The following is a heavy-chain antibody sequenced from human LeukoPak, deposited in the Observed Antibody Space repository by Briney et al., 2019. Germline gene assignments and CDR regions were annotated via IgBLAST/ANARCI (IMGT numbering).Heavy chain of an antibody. J-gene: IGHJ5*02. V-gene: IGHV4-30-4*01. CDR3: ASVTTTDGFDP. CDR2: IYYSGSP. CDR1: RGSPCSGDYS. Sequence: SEALSVTRTVPRGSPCSGDYSWSWIRQPPGKGLEWIGYIYYSGSPYYNPSLKSRVTISVDTSKNQFSLKLSSVTAADTAVYYCASVTTTDGFDPWGQGTLVTVSS. D-gene: IGHD4-17*01.